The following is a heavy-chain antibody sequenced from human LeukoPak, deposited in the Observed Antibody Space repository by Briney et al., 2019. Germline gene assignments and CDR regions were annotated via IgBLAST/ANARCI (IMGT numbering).Heavy chain of an antibody. J-gene: IGHJ4*02. D-gene: IGHD1-26*01. CDR1: GGSISSYY. Sequence: PSETLSLTCTVSGGSISSYYWSWIRQPPGKGLEWIGYIYYSGSTNYNPSLKSRVTISVDTSKNQFSLKLSSVTAADTAVYYCASERGDGSLTFDYWGQGTLVTVSS. V-gene: IGHV4-59*01. CDR3: ASERGDGSLTFDY. CDR2: IYYSGST.